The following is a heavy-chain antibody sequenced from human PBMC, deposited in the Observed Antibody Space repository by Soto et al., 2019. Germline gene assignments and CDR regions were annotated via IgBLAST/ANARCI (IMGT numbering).Heavy chain of an antibody. CDR3: ARGEGSGSNALGQ. CDR2: IQDGGSI. D-gene: IGHD3-10*01. Sequence: EVLLEESGGDLVQPGGSLRLSCAASGFSVSNNYMTWVRQVPGKGLEWVSVIQDGGSITYADSVRDRFTICRDSSKNTVFLQMSSLRPEDTAVYFCARGEGSGSNALGQWGQGTLVTVSS. V-gene: IGHV3-66*01. CDR1: GFSVSNNY. J-gene: IGHJ4*02.